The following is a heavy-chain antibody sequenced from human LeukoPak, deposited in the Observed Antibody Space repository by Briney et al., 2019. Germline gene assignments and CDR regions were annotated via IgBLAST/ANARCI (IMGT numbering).Heavy chain of an antibody. CDR3: ARRSSGWYDFDY. V-gene: IGHV5-10-1*01. J-gene: IGHJ4*02. D-gene: IGHD6-19*01. Sequence: PGESLKISCKGSGYRFTSYWISWVRQMPGKGLEWMGRIDPSDSYTNYSPSFQGHVTISADKSISTAYLQWSSLKASDTAMYYCARRSSGWYDFDYWGQGTLVTVSS. CDR1: GYRFTSYW. CDR2: IDPSDSYT.